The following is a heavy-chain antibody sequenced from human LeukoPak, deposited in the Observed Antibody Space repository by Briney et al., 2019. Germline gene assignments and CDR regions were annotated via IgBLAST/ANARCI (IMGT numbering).Heavy chain of an antibody. CDR1: GFTSSNYE. D-gene: IGHD2-2*01. J-gene: IGHJ6*02. V-gene: IGHV3-48*03. CDR2: ISTGGSTI. Sequence: PGGSLRLSCAASGFTSSNYEMNWVRQAPGKGLEWISYISTGGSTIYYADSVKGRFTISRDNAKNSLYLQMNNLRAVDTAVYYCARDSYCSTTNCYGMDVWGQGTTVTVSS. CDR3: ARDSYCSTTNCYGMDV.